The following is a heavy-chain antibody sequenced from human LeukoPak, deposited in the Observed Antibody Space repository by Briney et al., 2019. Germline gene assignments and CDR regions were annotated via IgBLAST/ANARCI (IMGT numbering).Heavy chain of an antibody. CDR3: AKSKDWYFDL. V-gene: IGHV4-34*01. J-gene: IGHJ2*01. CDR1: GGSFSGYY. Sequence: PSETLSLTCAVYGGSFSGYYWSWIRQPPGKGLEWIGEINHSGSTNYNPSLKSRVTISVDTSKNQFSLKLSSVTAADTAVYYCAKSKDWYFDLWGRGTLVTVSS. D-gene: IGHD5/OR15-5a*01. CDR2: INHSGST.